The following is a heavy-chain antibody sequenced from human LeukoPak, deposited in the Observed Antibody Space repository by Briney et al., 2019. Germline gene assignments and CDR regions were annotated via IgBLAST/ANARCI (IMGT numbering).Heavy chain of an antibody. V-gene: IGHV4-39*07. Sequence: PSETLSLTCTVSGGSISSSSYYWGWIRQPPGKGLEWIGSIYYSGSTYYNPSLKSRVTISVDTSKNQFSLKLSSVTAADTAVYYCARDVIQTGGWEYYFDYWGQGTLVTVSS. J-gene: IGHJ4*02. CDR2: IYYSGST. D-gene: IGHD6-19*01. CDR1: GGSISSSSYY. CDR3: ARDVIQTGGWEYYFDY.